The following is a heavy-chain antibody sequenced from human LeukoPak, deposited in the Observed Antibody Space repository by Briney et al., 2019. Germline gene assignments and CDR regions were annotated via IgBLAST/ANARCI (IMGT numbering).Heavy chain of an antibody. CDR1: GGSISSYY. CDR2: IYYSGST. V-gene: IGHV4-59*01. J-gene: IGHJ3*02. D-gene: IGHD6-13*01. Sequence: SETLSLTCTVSGGSISSYYWSWIRQPPGKGLEWSGYIYYSGSTNYNPSLKSRVTISVDTSKNQFSLKLSSVTAADTAVYYCARDPGIAAAVPGNAFDIWGQGTMVTVSS. CDR3: ARDPGIAAAVPGNAFDI.